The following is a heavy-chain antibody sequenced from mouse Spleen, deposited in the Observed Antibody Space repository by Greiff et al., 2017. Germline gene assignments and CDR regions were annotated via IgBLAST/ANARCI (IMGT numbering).Heavy chain of an antibody. D-gene: IGHD2-10*02. Sequence: EVQLQESGPGLVKPSQSLSLTCSVTGYSITSGYYWNWIRQFPGNKLEWMGYISYDGSNNYNPSLKNRISITRDTSKNQFFLKLNSVTTEDTATYYCARWYGNYLYYFDYWGQGTTLTVSS. CDR3: ARWYGNYLYYFDY. CDR2: ISYDGSN. J-gene: IGHJ2*01. CDR1: GYSITSGYY. V-gene: IGHV3-6*01.